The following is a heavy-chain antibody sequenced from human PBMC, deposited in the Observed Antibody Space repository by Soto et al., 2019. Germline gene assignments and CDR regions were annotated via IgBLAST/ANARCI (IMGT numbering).Heavy chain of an antibody. Sequence: QVQLVQSGTVVQRRGSSVKVSCQASGGTFSSHGMAWVRQAPGQGLEWMGGIIPTFGTPTYAPKFQGRVTITADKSTNTAYMELSSLGSEDTGVYYCASERSAQYFDFWGQGTLITVSS. V-gene: IGHV1-69*06. CDR1: GGTFSSHG. J-gene: IGHJ4*02. CDR3: ASERSAQYFDF. CDR2: IIPTFGTP. D-gene: IGHD1-26*01.